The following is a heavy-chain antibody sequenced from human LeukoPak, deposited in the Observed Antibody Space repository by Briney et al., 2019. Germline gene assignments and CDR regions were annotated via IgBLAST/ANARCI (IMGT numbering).Heavy chain of an antibody. CDR1: GYTFTSYG. CDR3: ARTTSHSSSWYGTEYYFDY. Sequence: GASVKVSCKASGYTFTSYGISWVRQAPGQGLEWMGWISAYNGNTNYAQKLQGRVTMTTDTFMSTAYMELRSLRSDDTAVYYCARTTSHSSSWYGTEYYFDYWGQGTLVTVSS. J-gene: IGHJ4*02. V-gene: IGHV1-18*01. D-gene: IGHD6-13*01. CDR2: ISAYNGNT.